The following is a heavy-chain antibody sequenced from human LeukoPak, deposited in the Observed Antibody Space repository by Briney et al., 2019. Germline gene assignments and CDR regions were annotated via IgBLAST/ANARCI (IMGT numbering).Heavy chain of an antibody. CDR2: IYYSGST. Sequence: SETLSLTCTVSGGSISSYYWSWIRQPPGKGLEWIGYIYYSGSTYYNPSLKSRVTTSVDTSKNQFSLKLSSVTAADTAVYYCARQGGIAVAGTNYWGQGTLVTVSS. CDR1: GGSISSYY. J-gene: IGHJ4*02. V-gene: IGHV4-59*08. CDR3: ARQGGIAVAGTNY. D-gene: IGHD6-19*01.